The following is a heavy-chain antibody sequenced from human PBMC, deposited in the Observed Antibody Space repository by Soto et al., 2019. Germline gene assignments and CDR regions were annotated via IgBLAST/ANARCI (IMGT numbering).Heavy chain of an antibody. D-gene: IGHD3-22*01. V-gene: IGHV3-13*04. CDR3: ARAIGPTLFDY. CDR1: GFTFSSYD. CDR2: IGTAGDT. Sequence: GGSLRLSCSASGFTFSSYDMHWVRQGPGKGLEWVSAIGTAGDTNYAGSVKGRFTISRENAKNSLYLQMNSLGAGDTAIYFCARAIGPTLFDYWGQGTLVTVSS. J-gene: IGHJ4*02.